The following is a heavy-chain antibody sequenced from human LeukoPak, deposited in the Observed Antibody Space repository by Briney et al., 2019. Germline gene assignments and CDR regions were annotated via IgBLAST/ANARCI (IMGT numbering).Heavy chain of an antibody. CDR1: GYTCTSYY. CDR2: INPSGGST. J-gene: IGHJ3*02. Sequence: ASVKVSCKASGYTCTSYYMHWVRQAPGQGLEWMGIINPSGGSTSYAQKFQGRVTMTRDMSTSTVYMELSSLRSEDTAVYYCASNVVVTATDAFDIWGQGTMVTVSS. CDR3: ASNVVVTATDAFDI. V-gene: IGHV1-46*01. D-gene: IGHD2-21*02.